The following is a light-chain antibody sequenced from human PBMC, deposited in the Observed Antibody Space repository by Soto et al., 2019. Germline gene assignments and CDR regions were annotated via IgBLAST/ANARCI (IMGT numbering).Light chain of an antibody. J-gene: IGLJ1*01. CDR3: SSYTKSSPV. V-gene: IGLV2-14*01. Sequence: QSVLTQPASVSGSPGQSXTISCTGTNSDVGGCNYVSYYLQHPGKAPKFMIYDVNNRPSGVSIRFSGSKSGNTASLTFSGLQAEDEADYYCSSYTKSSPVFGAGTKVTVL. CDR2: DVN. CDR1: NSDVGGCNY.